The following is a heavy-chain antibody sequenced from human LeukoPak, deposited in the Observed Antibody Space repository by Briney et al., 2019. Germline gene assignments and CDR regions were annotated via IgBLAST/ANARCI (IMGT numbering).Heavy chain of an antibody. CDR1: GFTFSSYA. Sequence: GGSLRLSCAASGFTFSSYAMSWVRQAPGKGLEWVSAISGSGGSTYYADSVKGRFTISRDNSKNTLYLQMNSLRPEDTAVYYCARGGGSKRIPFDYWGQGTLVTVSS. D-gene: IGHD4-23*01. V-gene: IGHV3-23*01. J-gene: IGHJ4*02. CDR2: ISGSGGST. CDR3: ARGGGSKRIPFDY.